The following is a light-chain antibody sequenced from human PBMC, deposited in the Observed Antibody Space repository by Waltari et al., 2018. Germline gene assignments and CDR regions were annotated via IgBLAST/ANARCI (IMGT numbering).Light chain of an antibody. CDR2: GNT. J-gene: IGLJ3*02. CDR3: QSYDSGLTSSL. V-gene: IGLV1-40*01. Sequence: HSRLTQPPSVSGAPRQRVTISCTGSSSNIGAGADVHWYQVFPGTGTKLLIYGNTNRPSGVRDRVSGSKSGTSACLAITGLQAADEADYYCQSYDSGLTSSLFGGGTKLTVL. CDR1: SSNIGAGAD.